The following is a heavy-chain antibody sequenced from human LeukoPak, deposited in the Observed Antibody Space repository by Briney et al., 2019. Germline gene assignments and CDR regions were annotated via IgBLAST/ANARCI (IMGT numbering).Heavy chain of an antibody. D-gene: IGHD5-18*01. CDR1: GYTFTSYG. CDR2: SSAYNGNT. J-gene: IGHJ5*02. Sequence: ASVKVSCKASGYTFTSYGISWVRQAPGQGLEWMGWSSAYNGNTNHAQKLQGRVTMTTDTSTSTAYMELRSLRSDDTAVYYCAREIRYSYGSNWFDPWGQGTLVTVSS. V-gene: IGHV1-18*01. CDR3: AREIRYSYGSNWFDP.